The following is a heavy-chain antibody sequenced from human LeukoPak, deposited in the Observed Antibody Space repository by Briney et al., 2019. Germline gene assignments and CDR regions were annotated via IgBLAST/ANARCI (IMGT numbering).Heavy chain of an antibody. CDR1: GFTFSSYA. D-gene: IGHD3-22*01. Sequence: GGSPRLSCAASGFTFSSYAMSWVRQAPGKGLEWVSAISGSGGSTYYADSVKGRFTISRDNSKNTLYLQMNSLRAEDTAVYYCAKDRRTSYYYDSSGFHSYFDYWGQGTLVTVSS. CDR3: AKDRRTSYYYDSSGFHSYFDY. CDR2: ISGSGGST. J-gene: IGHJ4*02. V-gene: IGHV3-23*01.